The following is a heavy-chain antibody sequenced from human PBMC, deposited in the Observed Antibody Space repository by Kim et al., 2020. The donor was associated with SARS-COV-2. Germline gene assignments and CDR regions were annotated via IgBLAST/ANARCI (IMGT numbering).Heavy chain of an antibody. D-gene: IGHD5-12*01. Sequence: SETLSLTCTVSGGSINSGSYYWGWIRQPPGKGLEWIGSIYYSGSTYYNPSLKNRVSISVDTSKNQFSLNLSSVTAADTAVYYCTRQYSGYARGAFAIWG. CDR1: GGSINSGSYY. CDR3: TRQYSGYARGAFAI. J-gene: IGHJ3*02. V-gene: IGHV4-39*01. CDR2: IYYSGST.